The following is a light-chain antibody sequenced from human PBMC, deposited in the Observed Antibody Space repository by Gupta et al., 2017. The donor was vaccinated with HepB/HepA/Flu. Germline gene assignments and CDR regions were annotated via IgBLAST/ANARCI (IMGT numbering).Light chain of an antibody. V-gene: IGLV1-44*01. J-gene: IGLJ1*01. CDR1: SSNIGSNT. CDR2: SNN. CDR3: AAWDDSLNGRV. Sequence: QSVLPQPPSASGAPGQRVTISCSGSSSNIGSNTVNWYQQLPGTAPKLLIYSNNQRPSGVPDRFSGSKSGTSASLAISGLQSEDEADYYCAAWDDSLNGRVFGTGTKVTVL.